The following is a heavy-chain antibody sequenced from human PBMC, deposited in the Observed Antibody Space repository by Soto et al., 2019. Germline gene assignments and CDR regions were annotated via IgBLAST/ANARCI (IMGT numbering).Heavy chain of an antibody. CDR2: ISSTTNYI. CDR3: ARESEDLTSNFDY. J-gene: IGHJ4*02. V-gene: IGHV3-21*06. CDR1: GFTFTSDS. Sequence: GFPRLSCAASGFTFTSDSMNWVRQAPGKGLEWVSSISSTTNYIYYGDSMKGRFTISRDNAKNSLYLEMNSLRAEDRAVYYCARESEDLTSNFDYWGQGTLVTVSS.